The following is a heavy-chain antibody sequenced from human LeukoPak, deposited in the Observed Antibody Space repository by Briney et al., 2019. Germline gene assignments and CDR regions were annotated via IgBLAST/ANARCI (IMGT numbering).Heavy chain of an antibody. CDR3: AKAGMTRFDY. D-gene: IGHD1-20*01. Sequence: GGSLRLSCAASGFTFSRFAMSWVRQAPGKGLEWASGFSGSGGSTYYADSVKGRFTISRDNSKNTLYLQMNSLRVEDTAVYYCAKAGMTRFDYWGQGIMVTVSS. J-gene: IGHJ4*02. CDR2: FSGSGGST. V-gene: IGHV3-23*01. CDR1: GFTFSRFA.